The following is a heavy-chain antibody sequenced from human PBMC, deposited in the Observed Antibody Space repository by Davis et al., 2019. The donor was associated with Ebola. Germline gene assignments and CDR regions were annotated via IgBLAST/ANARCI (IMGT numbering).Heavy chain of an antibody. Sequence: ASVKVSCKVSGYTLTELSMHWVRQAPGKGLEWMGGFDPEDGETIYAQKFQGRVTMTEDTSTDTAYMELSSLRSEDTALYYCAKDIWHGLVKYYYGMDVWGKGTTVTVSS. D-gene: IGHD3-9*01. CDR2: FDPEDGET. V-gene: IGHV1-24*01. J-gene: IGHJ6*04. CDR3: AKDIWHGLVKYYYGMDV. CDR1: GYTLTELS.